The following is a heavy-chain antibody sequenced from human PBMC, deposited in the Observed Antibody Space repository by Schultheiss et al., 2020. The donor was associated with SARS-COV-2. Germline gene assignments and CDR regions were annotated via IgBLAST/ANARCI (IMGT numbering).Heavy chain of an antibody. CDR3: AKDLNAEFEALFDY. V-gene: IGHV3-23*01. D-gene: IGHD1-14*01. CDR2: ISGSGGST. CDR1: GFTLYSYA. Sequence: GGSLRLSCGGSGFTLYSYAMSWVRQAAGKGLEWVASISGSGGSTHYADSVKGRFTISRDNSKSTLYLQMDSLRAEDTAVYYCAKDLNAEFEALFDYWGQGTLVTVSS. J-gene: IGHJ4*02.